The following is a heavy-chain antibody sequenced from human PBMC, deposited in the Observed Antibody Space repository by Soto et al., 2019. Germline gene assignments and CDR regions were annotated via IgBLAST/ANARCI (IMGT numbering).Heavy chain of an antibody. J-gene: IGHJ6*02. V-gene: IGHV1-2*04. CDR1: GYTFTGYS. Sequence: ASVKVSCKASGYTFTGYSMHWVRQAPGQGLEWMGWINPNSGDTNYPQKFQGWVTMTRDTSINTAYMELSRLRSDDTAVYYCAREVAGGMDVWGQGTTVTVSS. CDR2: INPNSGDT. CDR3: AREVAGGMDV.